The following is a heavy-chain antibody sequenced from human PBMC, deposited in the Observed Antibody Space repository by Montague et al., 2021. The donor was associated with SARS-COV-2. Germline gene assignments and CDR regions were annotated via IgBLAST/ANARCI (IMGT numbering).Heavy chain of an antibody. D-gene: IGHD3-9*01. CDR3: ARLDIMTAYPYEY. CDR1: GFTFSSYA. CDR2: IRGNGGST. Sequence: SLRLSCAASGFTFSSYAMSWVRQAPGKGLEWVSGIRGNGGSTYYADSVKGRFTISRDNPKNTLYPQMNSLRAEDTAVYYCARLDIMTAYPYEYWGQGTLVTVSS. V-gene: IGHV3-23*01. J-gene: IGHJ4*02.